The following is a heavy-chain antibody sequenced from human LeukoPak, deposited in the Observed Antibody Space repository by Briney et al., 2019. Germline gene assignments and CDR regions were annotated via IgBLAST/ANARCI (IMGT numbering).Heavy chain of an antibody. Sequence: SETLSLTCTVSGGSISSYYWSWIRRPPGKGLEWIGYIYYSGSTNYNPSLKSRVTISVDTSKNQFSLKLSSVTAADTAVYYCARDLTYYDSSGYTYYYGMDVWGQGTTVTVSS. CDR2: IYYSGST. D-gene: IGHD3-22*01. CDR3: ARDLTYYDSSGYTYYYGMDV. CDR1: GGSISSYY. J-gene: IGHJ6*02. V-gene: IGHV4-59*01.